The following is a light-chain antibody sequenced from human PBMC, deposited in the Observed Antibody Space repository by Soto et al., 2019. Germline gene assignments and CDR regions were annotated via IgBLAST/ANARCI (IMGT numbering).Light chain of an antibody. Sequence: DIPMTQSPSTLSASVGDRITITCRASQSISSWLAWYQQKPGKAPKLLIYKASSLEGGVPSRFSGSGSGTELTLTISSLQPDDYATYYCQQYHSFWTFGQGTKVDIK. J-gene: IGKJ1*01. V-gene: IGKV1-5*03. CDR2: KAS. CDR3: QQYHSFWT. CDR1: QSISSW.